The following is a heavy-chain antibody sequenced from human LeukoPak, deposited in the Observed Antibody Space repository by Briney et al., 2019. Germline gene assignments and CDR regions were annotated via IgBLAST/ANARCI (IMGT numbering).Heavy chain of an antibody. CDR1: GFTFSSYG. J-gene: IGHJ6*03. D-gene: IGHD2-15*01. V-gene: IGHV3-33*06. CDR2: IWYDGSNK. CDR3: AKAPRGGYCSGGSCYYYYYMDV. Sequence: GRSLRLSCAASGFTFSSYGMHWVRQAPGKGLEWVAVIWYDGSNKYYADSVKGRFTISRDNSENTLYLQMNSLRAEDTAVYYCAKAPRGGYCSGGSCYYYYYMDVWGKGTTVTVSS.